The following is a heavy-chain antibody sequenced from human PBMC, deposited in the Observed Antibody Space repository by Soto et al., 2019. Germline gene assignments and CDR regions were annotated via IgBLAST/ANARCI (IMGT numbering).Heavy chain of an antibody. J-gene: IGHJ5*02. CDR2: ISDSGGNT. V-gene: IGHV3-23*01. CDR3: SKWSGFGDA. D-gene: IGHD3-10*01. Sequence: GESLKISCAASGFTFSSYSMTWVRQAPGKGLEWVSGISDSGGNTWYADSVKGRFTISRDNSKNTLFLQMNSLRAEDTAVYFCSKWSGFGDAWGQGTLVTVSS. CDR1: GFTFSSYS.